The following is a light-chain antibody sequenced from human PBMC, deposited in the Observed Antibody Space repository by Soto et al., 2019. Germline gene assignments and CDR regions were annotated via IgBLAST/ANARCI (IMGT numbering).Light chain of an antibody. Sequence: EIMMTQSPANVSVFPGGRATLSCRASQSIDSDLAWYQQKPGQVPRLLIYGASTRATGVPARFSGSGSGTEFTLTIISLQSDDFAVYYCQHYGSSPSFTFGPGTKVDIK. CDR3: QHYGSSPSFT. J-gene: IGKJ3*01. CDR1: QSIDSD. V-gene: IGKV3-15*01. CDR2: GAS.